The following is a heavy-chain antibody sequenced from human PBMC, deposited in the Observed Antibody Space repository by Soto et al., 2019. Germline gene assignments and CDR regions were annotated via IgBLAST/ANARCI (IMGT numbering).Heavy chain of an antibody. CDR1: GDSITGSY. V-gene: IGHV4-59*01. Sequence: PSETLSLTCTVSGDSITGSYGSWIRQPPGKGLEWIGYIYHTGYTSYNPSLKSRVTMSLDTSKNQFSLELRSVTAADTAVYYCARAPPEDYWGQGTLVTVSS. CDR2: IYHTGYT. CDR3: ARAPPEDY. J-gene: IGHJ4*02.